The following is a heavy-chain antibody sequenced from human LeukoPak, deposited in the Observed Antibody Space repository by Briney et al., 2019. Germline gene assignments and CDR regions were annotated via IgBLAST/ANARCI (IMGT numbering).Heavy chain of an antibody. V-gene: IGHV3-74*01. D-gene: IGHD6-19*01. CDR3: ARDRRHSSGWYGGFDY. Sequence: GGSLRLSCAASGFTLSNYWLHWVRQAPGKGLVWVSRINSDGSSTYYADTVKGRFTISRDNSKNTLYLQMNSLRAEDTAVYYCARDRRHSSGWYGGFDYWGQGTLVTVSS. CDR2: INSDGSST. CDR1: GFTLSNYW. J-gene: IGHJ4*02.